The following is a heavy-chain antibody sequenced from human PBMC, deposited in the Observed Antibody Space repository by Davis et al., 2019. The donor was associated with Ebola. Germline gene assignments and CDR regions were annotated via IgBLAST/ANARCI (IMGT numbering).Heavy chain of an antibody. J-gene: IGHJ4*02. V-gene: IGHV4-59*01. CDR2: IFNSGTA. CDR1: GGSISGYQ. CDR3: ARDYWGSLDY. Sequence: PSETLSLTCTVSGGSISGYQWAWVRQPPGKGLEYVGHIFNSGTAIYNSALKSRVTISLDASSNQFPLRLISVTAEDTAVYFCARDYWGSLDYWGQGTPVTVSS. D-gene: IGHD7-27*01.